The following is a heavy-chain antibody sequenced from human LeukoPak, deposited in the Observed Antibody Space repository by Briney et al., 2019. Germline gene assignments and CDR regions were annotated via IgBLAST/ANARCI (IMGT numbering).Heavy chain of an antibody. CDR2: ISGSGIST. D-gene: IGHD3-22*01. V-gene: IGHV3-23*01. Sequence: GGSLRLSCAASGFTFSIYAMSWVRQAPGKGLEWVSSISGSGISTYYADSVEGRFTISRDNSKNTLYLQMNSLRAEDAAAYYCAKSAGGYYESSGSYSNYWGQGTLVTVSS. J-gene: IGHJ4*02. CDR1: GFTFSIYA. CDR3: AKSAGGYYESSGSYSNY.